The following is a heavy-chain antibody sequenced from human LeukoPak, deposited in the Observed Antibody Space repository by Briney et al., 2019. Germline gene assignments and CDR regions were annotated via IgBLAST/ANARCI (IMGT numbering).Heavy chain of an antibody. CDR3: ARDHLTTVTTYLWFDP. CDR2: IIPIFGTA. CDR1: GGTFSSYA. D-gene: IGHD4-11*01. J-gene: IGHJ5*02. V-gene: IGHV1-69*05. Sequence: SVKVSCKASGGTFSSYAISWVRQAPGQGLEWMGRIIPIFGTANYAQKFQGRVTITTDESTSTAYMELSSLRSEDTAVCYCARDHLTTVTTYLWFDPWGQGTLVTVSS.